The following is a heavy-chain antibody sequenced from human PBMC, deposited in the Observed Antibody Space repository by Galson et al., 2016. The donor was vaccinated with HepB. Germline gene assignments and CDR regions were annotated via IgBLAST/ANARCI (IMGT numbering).Heavy chain of an antibody. CDR2: ITGSGGNT. CDR1: GFTFSSYA. V-gene: IGHV3-23*01. J-gene: IGHJ6*02. D-gene: IGHD6-13*01. CDR3: ANGGLGTAGPTHYGLEV. Sequence: SLRLSCAASGFTFSSYAMTWVRQAPGKGLEWVSSITGSGGNTYYAVSVKGRFTISRDNSKNTLYLQMDSLRAEDTAVYYCANGGLGTAGPTHYGLEVWGQGTTVTVSS.